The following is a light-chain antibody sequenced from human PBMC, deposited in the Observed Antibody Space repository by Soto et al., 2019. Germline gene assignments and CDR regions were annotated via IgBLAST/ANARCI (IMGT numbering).Light chain of an antibody. J-gene: IGKJ2*01. CDR3: QQYGSSPYT. V-gene: IGKV3-20*01. CDR1: QSVSSTY. CDR2: GAS. Sequence: EIVLTQSPGTLSLSPGERATLSCRASQSVSSTYLAWYQQKPGQAPRLLIYGASIRATGIPDRFSGSGSGTDFTLTISRLELEDFAVYYCQQYGSSPYTFGQGTKLEI.